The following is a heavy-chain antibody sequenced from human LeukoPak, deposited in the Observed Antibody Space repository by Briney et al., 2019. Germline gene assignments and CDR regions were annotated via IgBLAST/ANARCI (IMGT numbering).Heavy chain of an antibody. D-gene: IGHD3-3*01. J-gene: IGHJ3*02. CDR3: AKGRRGPWSDYYDPFDM. CDR2: ISGSGGST. CDR1: GFTFSSYA. Sequence: GGSLRLSCAASGFTFSSYAMSWVRQAPGKGLEWVSAISGSGGSTYYADSVKGRFTISRDNSKNTLYLQMNSLRAEDTAVYYCAKGRRGPWSDYYDPFDMWGQGTMVTVSS. V-gene: IGHV3-23*01.